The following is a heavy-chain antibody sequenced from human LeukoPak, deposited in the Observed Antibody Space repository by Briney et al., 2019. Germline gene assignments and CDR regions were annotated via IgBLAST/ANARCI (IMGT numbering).Heavy chain of an antibody. J-gene: IGHJ4*02. CDR3: AKLGLKLGGDY. CDR1: GFTFASYA. Sequence: GGSLRVSCAASGFTFASYAMSWVRQAPRKGLEWGSSIHSSVTTYYADSVKGRFTISRDNSRNTLYLQMNSLRGEDTAVYYCAKLGLKLGGDYWGRGALVTVSS. D-gene: IGHD3-16*01. CDR2: IHSSVTT. V-gene: IGHV3-23*01.